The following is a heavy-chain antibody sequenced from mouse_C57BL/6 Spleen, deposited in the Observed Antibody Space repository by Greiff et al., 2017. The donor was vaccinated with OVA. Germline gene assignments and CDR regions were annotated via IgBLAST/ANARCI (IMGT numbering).Heavy chain of an antibody. CDR1: GYTFTSYW. Sequence: QVQLQQPGAELVMPGASVKLSCKASGYTFTSYWMHWVKQRPGQGLEWIGEIDPSDSYTNYNQKFKGKSTLTVDKSSSTAYMQLSSLTSEDSAVYDCARGGLLYYFDYWGQGTTLTVSS. D-gene: IGHD2-3*01. J-gene: IGHJ2*01. CDR2: IDPSDSYT. V-gene: IGHV1-69*01. CDR3: ARGGLLYYFDY.